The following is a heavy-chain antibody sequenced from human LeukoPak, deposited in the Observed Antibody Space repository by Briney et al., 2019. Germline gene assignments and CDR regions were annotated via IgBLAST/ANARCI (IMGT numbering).Heavy chain of an antibody. J-gene: IGHJ4*02. Sequence: GGSLRLSCAASGFTLRSYWMSWVRQAPGKGLEWVANIKQDGSEKYYVDSVKGRFTISRDNAKNSLYLQMNSLRAEDTAVYYCARDGRFDWGQGTLVTVSS. CDR2: IKQDGSEK. D-gene: IGHD1-1*01. CDR3: ARDGRFD. V-gene: IGHV3-7*01. CDR1: GFTLRSYW.